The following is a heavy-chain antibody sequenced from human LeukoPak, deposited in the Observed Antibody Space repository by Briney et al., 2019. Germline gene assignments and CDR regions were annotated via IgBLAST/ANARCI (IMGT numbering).Heavy chain of an antibody. CDR3: ARRSAAGGPSRTNWFDP. D-gene: IGHD6-13*01. CDR1: GYSFTSYW. V-gene: IGHV5-51*01. J-gene: IGHJ5*02. Sequence: KHGESLKISCKGSGYSFTSYWIGWVRQMPGKGLEWMGIVYPGDSDTRYSPSFQGQVTISADRSISTAYLQWSSLKASDTAMYYCARRSAAGGPSRTNWFDPWGQGTLVTVSS. CDR2: VYPGDSDT.